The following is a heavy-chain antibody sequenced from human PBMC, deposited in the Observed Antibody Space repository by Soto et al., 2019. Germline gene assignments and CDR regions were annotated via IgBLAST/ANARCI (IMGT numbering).Heavy chain of an antibody. CDR1: GFKYTSYG. CDR2: VSAYDGDT. CDR3: ARIGGFHLLADFDS. J-gene: IGHJ4*02. D-gene: IGHD3-10*01. V-gene: IGHV1-18*01. Sequence: GASVKLSCTTSGFKYTSYGFSWVRQAPGQGLEWMGWVSAYDGDTRYAQHLQGRVTMTTDASTNTVHMELRSLRSDDSALYFCARIGGFHLLADFDSWGQGTPVTVSS.